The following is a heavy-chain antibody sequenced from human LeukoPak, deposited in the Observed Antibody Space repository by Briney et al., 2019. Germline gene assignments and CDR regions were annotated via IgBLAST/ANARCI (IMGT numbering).Heavy chain of an antibody. CDR3: AREGCISNSCHVIGDDNWFDP. V-gene: IGHV1-2*02. D-gene: IGHD2-2*01. CDR2: INPNSGGT. Sequence: ASVKVSCKASGYTFTNYHMHWVRQAPGRGLAWMGWINPNSGGTNYAQKFQGRVTMTRGTSISTLYMDLSRLTSDDTAVYYCAREGCISNSCHVIGDDNWFDPWGQGTLLTVSS. J-gene: IGHJ5*02. CDR1: GYTFTNYH.